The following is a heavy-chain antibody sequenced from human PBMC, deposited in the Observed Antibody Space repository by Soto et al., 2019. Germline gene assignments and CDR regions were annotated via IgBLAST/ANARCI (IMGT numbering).Heavy chain of an antibody. V-gene: IGHV4-4*02. CDR2: IYHSGST. J-gene: IGHJ4*02. CDR1: GGSISSSNW. D-gene: IGHD1-26*01. Sequence: PSETLSLTCAVSGGSISSSNWWSWVRQPPGKGLEWIGEIYHSGSTNYNPSLKSRVTISVDKSKNQFSLKLSSVTAADTAVYYCARASGGGELGFDYWGQGTLVTVYS. CDR3: ARASGGGELGFDY.